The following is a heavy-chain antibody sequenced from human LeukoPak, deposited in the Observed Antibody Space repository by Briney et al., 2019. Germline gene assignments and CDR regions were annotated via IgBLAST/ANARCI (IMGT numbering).Heavy chain of an antibody. Sequence: TAGSLRLTCATSGFTFSSYWMSWVRQAPGKGLEWVANIKQDGSEKYYVDSVKGRFAISRDNAKNSLYLQMNSLRAEDTAVYYCARDRGDVWFDPWGQGTLVTVSS. V-gene: IGHV3-7*01. CDR3: ARDRGDVWFDP. CDR1: GFTFSSYW. CDR2: IKQDGSEK. D-gene: IGHD2-21*02. J-gene: IGHJ5*01.